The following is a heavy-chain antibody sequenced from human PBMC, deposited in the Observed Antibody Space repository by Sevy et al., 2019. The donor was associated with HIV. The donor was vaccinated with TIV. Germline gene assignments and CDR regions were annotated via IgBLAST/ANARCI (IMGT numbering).Heavy chain of an antibody. CDR3: ARKASLGQLLFDV. CDR2: MYYTGFI. V-gene: IGHV4-59*01. J-gene: IGHJ4*01. CDR1: GGPITSYY. Sequence: SETLSLTCSVSGGPITSYYWTWIRQVPGKGLEWIGSMYYTGFIYYNPSLNSRLTLSVDTGKDQFSLELTSVTAADTAIYYCARKASLGQLLFDVWGRGTQVTVSS. D-gene: IGHD2-2*01.